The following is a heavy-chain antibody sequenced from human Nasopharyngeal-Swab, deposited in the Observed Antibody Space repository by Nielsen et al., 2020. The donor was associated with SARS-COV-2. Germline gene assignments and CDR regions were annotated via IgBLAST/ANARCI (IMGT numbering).Heavy chain of an antibody. D-gene: IGHD6-19*01. CDR3: AKDRRCSRGWYTGVIDQ. Sequence: VRQAPGKGLEWVALISSDGSNEYYADSVKGRFTISRDNSKNTLYLEMNSLRAEDTAVYYCAKDRRCSRGWYTGVIDQWGQGTLVTVSS. J-gene: IGHJ4*02. V-gene: IGHV3-30*18. CDR2: ISSDGSNE.